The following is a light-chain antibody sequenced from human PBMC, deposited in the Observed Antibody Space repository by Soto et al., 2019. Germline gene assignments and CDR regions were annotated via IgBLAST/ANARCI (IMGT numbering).Light chain of an antibody. J-gene: IGLJ2*01. CDR1: SGSIACNY. CDR3: QSYDTINQAGI. V-gene: IGLV6-57*04. CDR2: QDN. Sequence: NFMLTQPHSVSESPGKTVTISCTRSSGSIACNYVQWYQQRPGGAPTTVIYQDNQRPSGVPDRFSGSIDSSSNSASLTISGLKTEDEADYYCQSYDTINQAGIFGGGTKLTVL.